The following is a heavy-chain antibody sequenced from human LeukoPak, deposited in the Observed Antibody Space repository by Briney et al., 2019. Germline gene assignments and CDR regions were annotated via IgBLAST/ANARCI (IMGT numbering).Heavy chain of an antibody. CDR3: ARDDRYCSGGSCFARSHNFDY. CDR2: ISYDRSNK. Sequence: GSLRLSCAACGFSFSSYAMHWVRQAPGKGLEWVAVISYDRSNKYYADSVRGRFTISRDNSKNTLYLQMNSLRAEDTAVYYCARDDRYCSGGSCFARSHNFDYWGQGTLVTVSS. CDR1: GFSFSSYA. J-gene: IGHJ4*02. V-gene: IGHV3-30*04. D-gene: IGHD2-15*01.